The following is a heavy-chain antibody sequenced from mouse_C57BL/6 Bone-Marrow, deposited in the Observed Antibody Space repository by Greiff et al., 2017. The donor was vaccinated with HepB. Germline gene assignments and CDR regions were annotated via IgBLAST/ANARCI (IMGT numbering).Heavy chain of an antibody. D-gene: IGHD2-4*01. J-gene: IGHJ1*03. V-gene: IGHV1-39*01. CDR2: INPNYGTT. Sequence: VHVKQSGPELVKPGASVKISCKASGYSFTDYNMNWVKQSNGKSLEWIGVINPNYGTTSYNQKFKGKATLTVDQSSSTAYMQLNSLTSEDSAVYYCAREGIYYDYDDPYWYFDVWGTGTTVTVSS. CDR3: AREGIYYDYDDPYWYFDV. CDR1: GYSFTDYN.